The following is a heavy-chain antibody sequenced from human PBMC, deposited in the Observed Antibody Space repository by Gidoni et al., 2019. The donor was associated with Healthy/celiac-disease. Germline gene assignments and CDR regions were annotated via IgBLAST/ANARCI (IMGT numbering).Heavy chain of an antibody. CDR3: ARDGREYCSGGSCYLRPLDY. D-gene: IGHD2-15*01. J-gene: IGHJ4*02. Sequence: QVQLVESGGGVVQPGRSLRLSCAASGFTFSRYAMHWVRQAPGKGLEWVAVISYDGSNKYYADSVKGRFTISRDNSKNTLYLQMNSLRAEDTAVYYCARDGREYCSGGSCYLRPLDYWGQGTLVTVSS. CDR1: GFTFSRYA. CDR2: ISYDGSNK. V-gene: IGHV3-30-3*01.